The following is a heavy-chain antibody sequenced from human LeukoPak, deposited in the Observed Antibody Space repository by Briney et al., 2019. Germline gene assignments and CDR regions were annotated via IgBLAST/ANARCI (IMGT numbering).Heavy chain of an antibody. CDR3: ARVRGIAYYYYMDV. CDR1: GYTFTSYG. J-gene: IGHJ6*03. D-gene: IGHD2-15*01. V-gene: IGHV1-18*01. Sequence: ASVKVSCKASGYTFTSYGISWVRQAPGQGLGWMGWISAYNGNTNYAQKFQGRVTMTTDTSTSTAYMELRSLRSDDTAVYYCARVRGIAYYYYMDVWGKGTTVTVSS. CDR2: ISAYNGNT.